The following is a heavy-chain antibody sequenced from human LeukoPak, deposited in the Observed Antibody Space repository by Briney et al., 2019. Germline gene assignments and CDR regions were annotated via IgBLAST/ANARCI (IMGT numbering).Heavy chain of an antibody. Sequence: SETLSLTCTVSGGSIGSGSYYWGWIRQPPGKGLERIGNIYYSGSTYYNPSLKSRVTISVDTSKNQFSLKLSSVTAADTAVYYCARAQSNQMATKIWGQGTLVTVSS. D-gene: IGHD5-24*01. CDR1: GGSIGSGSYY. CDR3: ARAQSNQMATKI. CDR2: IYYSGST. V-gene: IGHV4-39*07. J-gene: IGHJ4*02.